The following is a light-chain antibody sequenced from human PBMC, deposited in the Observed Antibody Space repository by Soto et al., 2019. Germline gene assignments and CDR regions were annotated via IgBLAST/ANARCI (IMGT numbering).Light chain of an antibody. V-gene: IGKV3-20*01. CDR2: AAS. CDR1: QSISNY. CDR3: QQYASSKRFT. Sequence: ETVLTQSPGTLSLSPGARATLSCMASQSISNYLAWYQQKPGQAPRLVIYAASSRATGIPDRFSGSGSGADFTLTISRLEPEDFAVYYCQQYASSKRFTFGPGTKVDIK. J-gene: IGKJ3*01.